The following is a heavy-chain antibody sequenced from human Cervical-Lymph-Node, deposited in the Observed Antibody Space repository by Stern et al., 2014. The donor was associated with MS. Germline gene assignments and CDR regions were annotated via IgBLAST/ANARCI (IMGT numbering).Heavy chain of an antibody. CDR2: IIPMFGTA. J-gene: IGHJ6*02. CDR1: GGTFSSYA. Sequence: QVQLVQSGAEVMKPGSSVRVSCKASGGTFSSYAISWVRQAPGQGLEWMGGIIPMFGTANYAQKFQGRVTITADDSTTTAYMEVSSLRSEDTAVYYCASSVGELTPEAVWGQGTTVTVFS. V-gene: IGHV1-69*01. D-gene: IGHD3-10*01. CDR3: ASSVGELTPEAV.